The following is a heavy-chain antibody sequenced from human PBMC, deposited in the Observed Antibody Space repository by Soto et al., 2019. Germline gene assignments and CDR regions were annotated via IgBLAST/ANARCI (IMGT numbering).Heavy chain of an antibody. CDR3: GAVSSSSGGYYYYGMDV. D-gene: IGHD6-6*01. J-gene: IGHJ6*02. Sequence: PSETLSLTCTVSGGSISSSSYYWGWIRQPPGKGLEWIGSIYYSGSTYYNPSLKSRVTISVDTSKNQFSLKLSSVTAADTAVYYCGAVSSSSGGYYYYGMDVWGQGTTVTV. V-gene: IGHV4-39*01. CDR1: GGSISSSSYY. CDR2: IYYSGST.